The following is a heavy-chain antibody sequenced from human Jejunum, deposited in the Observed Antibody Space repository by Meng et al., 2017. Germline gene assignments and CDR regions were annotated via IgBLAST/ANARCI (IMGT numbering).Heavy chain of an antibody. CDR2: TYSRSKWYN. CDR1: GCSVSCNRAA. J-gene: IGHJ4*02. V-gene: IGHV6-1*02. Sequence: QVHPQQSGPGLVSPLQTLPLACAISGCSVSCNRAACNWIRQAPSRGLELLGRTYSRSKWYNQYAVHVRSRITLNPDTSKNQFSLHLDSVTPEDTAVYHCASWRYDHWGQGTLVTVSS. D-gene: IGHD1-1*01. CDR3: ASWRYDH.